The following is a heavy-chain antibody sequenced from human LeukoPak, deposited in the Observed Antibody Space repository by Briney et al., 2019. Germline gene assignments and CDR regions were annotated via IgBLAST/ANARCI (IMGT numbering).Heavy chain of an antibody. CDR1: AYSISSGYY. D-gene: IGHD6-19*01. J-gene: IGHJ4*02. V-gene: IGHV4-38-2*02. CDR3: ARRGSGWYYFDY. Sequence: SETLSLTCTVSAYSISSGYYWGWIRQPPGKGLEWIGSIYYSGSTYYNPSLKSRVTISVDTSKNQFSLKLSSVTAADTAVYYCARRGSGWYYFDYWGQGTLVTVSS. CDR2: IYYSGST.